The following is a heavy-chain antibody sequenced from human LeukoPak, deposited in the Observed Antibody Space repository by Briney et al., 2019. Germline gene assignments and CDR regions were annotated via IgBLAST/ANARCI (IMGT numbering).Heavy chain of an antibody. Sequence: GGSLRLSCAASGFTFSGSAMHWVRQAPGKGLEWVSAISGSGGSTYYADSVKGRFTISRDNSKNTLYLQMNSLRAEDTAVYYCAKDPSFWSGYPYYFDYWGQGTLVTVSS. CDR3: AKDPSFWSGYPYYFDY. J-gene: IGHJ4*02. D-gene: IGHD3-3*01. V-gene: IGHV3-23*01. CDR1: GFTFSGSA. CDR2: ISGSGGST.